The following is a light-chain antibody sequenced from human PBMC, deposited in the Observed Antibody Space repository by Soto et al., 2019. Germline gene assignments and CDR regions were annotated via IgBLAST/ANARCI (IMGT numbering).Light chain of an antibody. Sequence: DIQMTQSPSTLSASVGDRVTITCRASQSISSWLAWYQQKPGKAPKLLIYKASSLESGVPSRFSGSGSGTEFNLTISSLQPEDVATYYCQKYTNVPAFGGGTKVEIK. V-gene: IGKV1-5*03. CDR3: QKYTNVPA. CDR2: KAS. CDR1: QSISSW. J-gene: IGKJ4*01.